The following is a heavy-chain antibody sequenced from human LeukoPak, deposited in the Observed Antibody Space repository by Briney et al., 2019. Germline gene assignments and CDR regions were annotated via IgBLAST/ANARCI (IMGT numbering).Heavy chain of an antibody. CDR3: AKDNEGSFDY. CDR1: GFTFSSYV. Sequence: GGSLRLSCAASGFTFSSYVMSWVRQAPGKGLEWVAVISYDGSNKYYADSVKGRFTISRDNSKNTLYLQMNSLRAEDTAVYYCAKDNEGSFDYWGQGTLVTVSS. J-gene: IGHJ4*02. CDR2: ISYDGSNK. D-gene: IGHD3-10*01. V-gene: IGHV3-30*18.